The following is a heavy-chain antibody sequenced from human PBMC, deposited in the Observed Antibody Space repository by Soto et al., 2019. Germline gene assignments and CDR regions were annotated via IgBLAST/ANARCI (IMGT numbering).Heavy chain of an antibody. Sequence: GESLKISCAASGFTFSSYTIHWVRQAPGKGLEWVALILYDGGNKYYADSVKGGFTISRDNSKNTLYLQMNSLRAEDTAVYYCARDNGYSHGHGMDVWGQGTTVTVSS. CDR1: GFTFSSYT. D-gene: IGHD5-18*01. CDR3: ARDNGYSHGHGMDV. V-gene: IGHV3-30-3*01. J-gene: IGHJ6*02. CDR2: ILYDGGNK.